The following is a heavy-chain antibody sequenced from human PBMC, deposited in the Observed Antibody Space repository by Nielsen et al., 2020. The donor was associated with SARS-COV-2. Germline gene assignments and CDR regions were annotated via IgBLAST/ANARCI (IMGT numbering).Heavy chain of an antibody. CDR3: ARGHSSGWPYYFDY. CDR2: IWYDGSNK. CDR1: GFTFSSYG. V-gene: IGHV3-33*01. D-gene: IGHD6-19*01. Sequence: GGSLRLSCAASGFTFSSYGMHWVRQAPGKGLEWVAVIWYDGSNKYYADSVKGRFTISRDNSKNTLYLQMNSLRAEDTAVYYCARGHSSGWPYYFDYWGQGTLVTVSS. J-gene: IGHJ4*02.